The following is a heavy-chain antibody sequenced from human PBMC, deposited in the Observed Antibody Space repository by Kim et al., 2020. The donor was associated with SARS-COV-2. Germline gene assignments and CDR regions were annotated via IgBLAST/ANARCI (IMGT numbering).Heavy chain of an antibody. J-gene: IGHJ4*02. Sequence: ASVKVSCKVSGYTLTELSMHWVRQAPGKGLEWMGGFDPEDGETIYAQKFQGRVTMTEDTSTDTAYMELSSLRSEDTAVYYCVGAFAYYYGSGPDYWGQGTLVTVSS. D-gene: IGHD3-10*01. CDR2: FDPEDGET. CDR3: VGAFAYYYGSGPDY. CDR1: GYTLTELS. V-gene: IGHV1-24*01.